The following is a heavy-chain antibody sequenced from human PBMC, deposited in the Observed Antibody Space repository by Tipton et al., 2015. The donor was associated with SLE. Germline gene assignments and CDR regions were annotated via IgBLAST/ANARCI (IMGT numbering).Heavy chain of an antibody. CDR2: INPDGSVR. CDR3: ARDSKGLL. J-gene: IGHJ4*02. V-gene: IGHV3-74*01. D-gene: IGHD5-18*01. CDR1: GFDLSSYW. Sequence: SLRLSCAASGFDLSSYWMQWARQGPGVGLIWVSRINPDGSVRSYADSVKGRFTISRDSGKNTLYLEMNSLTVADTGVYYCARDSKGLLWGQGTQVTVSA.